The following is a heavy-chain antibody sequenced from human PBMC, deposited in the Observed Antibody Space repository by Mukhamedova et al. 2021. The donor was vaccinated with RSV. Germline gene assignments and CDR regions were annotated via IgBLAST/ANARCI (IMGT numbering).Heavy chain of an antibody. CDR3: AREGKGMVTATGSFVY. J-gene: IGHJ4*02. Sequence: IGYIYYSGSTNYNPSLKSRVTISVDTSKNQFSLKLSSVTAADTAVYYCAREGKGMVTATGSFVYWGQGILVTVPS. D-gene: IGHD2-21*02. CDR2: IYYSGST. V-gene: IGHV4-59*01.